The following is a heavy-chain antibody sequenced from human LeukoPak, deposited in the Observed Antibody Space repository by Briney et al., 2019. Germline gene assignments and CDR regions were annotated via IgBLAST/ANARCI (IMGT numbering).Heavy chain of an antibody. CDR1: GGTFSNHA. CDR2: IIPIFGTA. J-gene: IGHJ4*02. CDR3: ARAHRQLERLGRYYFDY. V-gene: IGHV1-69*13. Sequence: SVKVSCKASGGTFSNHAVSWVRQAPGQGLEWMGGIIPIFGTANYAQKFQGRVTITADESTSTAYMELSSLRSEDTAVYYCARAHRQLERLGRYYFDYWGQGTLVTVSS. D-gene: IGHD1-1*01.